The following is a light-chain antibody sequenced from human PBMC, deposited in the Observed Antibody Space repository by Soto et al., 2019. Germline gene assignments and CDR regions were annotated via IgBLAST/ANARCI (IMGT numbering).Light chain of an antibody. CDR3: SSYTRSSTWV. Sequence: QSALTQPASVSGSPGQSITISCTGTSSDIGGYNYVSWYQQHPGKAPKVIIYEVSNRSSGVSNRFSGSKSGNTASLTISGRQAEDEADYYCSSYTRSSTWVFGGGTKLTVL. CDR1: SSDIGGYNY. V-gene: IGLV2-14*01. CDR2: EVS. J-gene: IGLJ3*02.